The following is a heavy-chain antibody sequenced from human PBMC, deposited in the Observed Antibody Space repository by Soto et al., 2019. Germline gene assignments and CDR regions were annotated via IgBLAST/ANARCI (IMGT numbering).Heavy chain of an antibody. J-gene: IGHJ4*02. D-gene: IGHD2-2*01. Sequence: GGSLIISCAASGFTFSSYAMSWVRQAPGKGLEWVSAISGSGGSTYYADSVKGRFTISRDNSKNTLYLQMNSLRAEDTAVYYCAKDGSSLVVPQYYFDYWGQGTLVPVSS. V-gene: IGHV3-23*01. CDR1: GFTFSSYA. CDR2: ISGSGGST. CDR3: AKDGSSLVVPQYYFDY.